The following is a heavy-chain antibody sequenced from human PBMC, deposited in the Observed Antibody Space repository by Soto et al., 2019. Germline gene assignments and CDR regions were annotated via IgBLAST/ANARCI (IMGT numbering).Heavy chain of an antibody. CDR2: INHSGST. V-gene: IGHV4-34*01. Sequence: SETLSLTCAVYGGSFSGYYWSWIRQPPGKGLEWIGEINHSGSTNYNPSLKSRVTISVDTYKNQFSLKLSSVTAADTAVYYCARGRVTTYLFDYWGQGTLVTVSS. CDR3: ARGRVTTYLFDY. CDR1: GGSFSGYY. D-gene: IGHD4-17*01. J-gene: IGHJ4*02.